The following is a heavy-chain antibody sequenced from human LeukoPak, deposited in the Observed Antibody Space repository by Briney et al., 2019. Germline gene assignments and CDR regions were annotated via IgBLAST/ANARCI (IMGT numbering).Heavy chain of an antibody. CDR3: ARDNVVGVRGVTYYGMDV. V-gene: IGHV1-69*13. J-gene: IGHJ6*02. CDR1: GGTFSIYA. D-gene: IGHD3-10*01. CDR2: IIPIFGTA. Sequence: ASVTVSCTASGGTFSIYAISWVRQAPGQGLEWMGGIIPIFGTANYAQKFQGRVTITADESTSTAYMELSSLRSEDTAVYYCARDNVVGVRGVTYYGMDVWGQGTTVTVSS.